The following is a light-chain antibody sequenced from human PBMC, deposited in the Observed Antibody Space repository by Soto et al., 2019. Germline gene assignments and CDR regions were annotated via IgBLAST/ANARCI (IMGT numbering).Light chain of an antibody. Sequence: EIVMTQSPATLSVSPGERATLSCRASQSVSSNLAWYQQKPGQAPRLRISGASTSATGIPARFSGSGSVTEFTLTISSLQSEDFAVYSCQQYNNWPPYTFGQGTKLEIK. V-gene: IGKV3-15*01. CDR3: QQYNNWPPYT. J-gene: IGKJ2*01. CDR2: GAS. CDR1: QSVSSN.